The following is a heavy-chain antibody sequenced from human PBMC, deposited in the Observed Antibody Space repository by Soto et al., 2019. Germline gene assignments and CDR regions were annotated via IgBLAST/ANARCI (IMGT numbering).Heavy chain of an antibody. Sequence: LSCAASGFTFSSYAMSWVRQAPGKGLEWVSAISGSGGSTYYADSVKGRFTISRDNSKNTLYLQMNSLRAEDTAVYYCAKGGYYYDSSGYYYYYYGMDVWGQGTTVTVSS. CDR2: ISGSGGST. D-gene: IGHD3-22*01. CDR1: GFTFSSYA. J-gene: IGHJ6*02. CDR3: AKGGYYYDSSGYYYYYYGMDV. V-gene: IGHV3-23*01.